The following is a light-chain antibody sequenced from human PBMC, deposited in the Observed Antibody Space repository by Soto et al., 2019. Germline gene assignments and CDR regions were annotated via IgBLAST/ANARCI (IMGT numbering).Light chain of an antibody. CDR2: GVS. J-gene: IGKJ4*01. CDR1: QTINSG. V-gene: IGKV3-20*01. Sequence: EIVLTQSPGTLSLSPGERATLSCRASQTINSGLAWYQHKRGQAPRLLIYGVSVRAIGIPDRFGGSGSGTDFTLTISSLQPEDFATYFCQQYNSMSLTFGGGTKVE. CDR3: QQYNSMSLT.